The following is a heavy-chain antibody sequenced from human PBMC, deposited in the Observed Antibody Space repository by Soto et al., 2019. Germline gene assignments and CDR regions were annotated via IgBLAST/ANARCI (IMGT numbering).Heavy chain of an antibody. D-gene: IGHD3-3*01. V-gene: IGHV5-10-1*01. CDR1: GYSFTSYW. CDR2: IDPSDSYT. J-gene: IGHJ6*02. CDR3: ARVYDFWSGPPAGMDF. Sequence: PGESLKISCKGSGYSFTSYWISWVRQMPGKGLEWMGRIDPSDSYTNYSPSFQGHVTISADKSISTAYLQWSSLKASDTAMYYCARVYDFWSGPPAGMDFWGQGITVTVSS.